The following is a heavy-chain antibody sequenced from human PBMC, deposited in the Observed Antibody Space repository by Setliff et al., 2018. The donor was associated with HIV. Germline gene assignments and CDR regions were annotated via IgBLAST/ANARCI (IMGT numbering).Heavy chain of an antibody. D-gene: IGHD2-15*01. CDR1: GFTFSSYW. V-gene: IGHV3-7*01. CDR2: IKQDGSEK. J-gene: IGHJ4*02. Sequence: LRLSCAASGFTFSSYWMSWVRQAPGKGLEWVANIKQDGSEKYYVDSVRGRFTISRDNAKNSLYLQMNSLRAEDTAVYYCARELVVVAAFDYWGQGTLVTVSS. CDR3: ARELVVVAAFDY.